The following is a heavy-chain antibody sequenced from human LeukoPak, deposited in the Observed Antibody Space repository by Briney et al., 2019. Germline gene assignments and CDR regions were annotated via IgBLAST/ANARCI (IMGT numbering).Heavy chain of an antibody. Sequence: KPSETLSLTCTVSGGSINSYYWSWIRQPPGKGLEWIGYIYHSGSNNYTPSLKSRVTILLDKSTKQLSLRLNSVTAADTAVYYCAGGGQWLAFDYWGQGTLVTVSS. CDR3: AGGGQWLAFDY. CDR2: IYHSGSN. CDR1: GGSINSYY. V-gene: IGHV4-59*01. D-gene: IGHD6-19*01. J-gene: IGHJ4*02.